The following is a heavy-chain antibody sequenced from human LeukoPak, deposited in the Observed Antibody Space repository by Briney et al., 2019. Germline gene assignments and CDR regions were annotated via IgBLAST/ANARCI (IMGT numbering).Heavy chain of an antibody. Sequence: PSETLSLTCSVSGDSITSFDWSWVRQPAGKGREWIGRIYSNEHTYSNPSLRGRVTISVDKSRNLVSLRLSSVAAADTGVYYCARDRGIGIVESRVAFDLWGQGTMVTVSS. CDR3: ARDRGIGIVESRVAFDL. J-gene: IGHJ3*01. D-gene: IGHD3-22*01. CDR2: IYSNEHT. CDR1: GDSITSFD. V-gene: IGHV4-4*07.